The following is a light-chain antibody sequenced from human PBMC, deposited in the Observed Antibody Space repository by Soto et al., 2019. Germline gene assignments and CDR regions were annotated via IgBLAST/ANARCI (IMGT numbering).Light chain of an antibody. CDR3: QSFDSSLSAYV. Sequence: QSVLTQPPSVSGAPGQRVTISCTGSISNIGAGYDVHWYQQFPGTAPKLLIYGNSNRPSGVPDRFSGSNSGTSASLAITGLQAEDEAEYYCQSFDSSLSAYVFGGGTQLTVL. CDR1: ISNIGAGYD. J-gene: IGLJ7*01. V-gene: IGLV1-40*01. CDR2: GNS.